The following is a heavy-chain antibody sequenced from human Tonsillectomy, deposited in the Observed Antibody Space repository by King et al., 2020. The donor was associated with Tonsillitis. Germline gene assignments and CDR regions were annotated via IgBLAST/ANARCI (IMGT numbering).Heavy chain of an antibody. Sequence: VQLVQSGAEVKKPGSSLKVSCKASGGTFNNYGISWVRQAPGQGLEWMGGIIPIFGATNYAQKFQGRVTITADESTRTGYMELSSLRSDDTAVYYCARRGIINYGMDVWGQGTTVIVSS. J-gene: IGHJ6*02. V-gene: IGHV1-69*01. CDR3: ARRGIINYGMDV. D-gene: IGHD2-15*01. CDR2: IIPIFGAT. CDR1: GGTFNNYG.